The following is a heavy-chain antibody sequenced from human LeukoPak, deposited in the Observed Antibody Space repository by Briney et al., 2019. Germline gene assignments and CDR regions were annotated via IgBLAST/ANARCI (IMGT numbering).Heavy chain of an antibody. CDR2: VYYTGST. V-gene: IGHV4-39*07. D-gene: IGHD6-6*01. J-gene: IGHJ4*02. CDR1: GGSINSGSYY. Sequence: SETLSLTCTISGGSINSGSYYWGWIRQPPGKGLEWIGSVYYTGSTYYNPSLKSRVTISIDSSKNQFSLSLTSVTAADTAVYYCARVGTRRSSSSVDYWGQGTLVTVSS. CDR3: ARVGTRRSSSSVDY.